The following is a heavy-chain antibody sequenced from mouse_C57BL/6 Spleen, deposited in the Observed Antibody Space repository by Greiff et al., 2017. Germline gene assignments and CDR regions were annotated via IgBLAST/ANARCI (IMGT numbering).Heavy chain of an antibody. J-gene: IGHJ2*01. CDR1: GYTFTSSG. CDR3: SRSFPWITTVVVDY. Sequence: QVQLQQSGAELARPGASVKLSCKASGYTFTSSGISWVKQRTGQGLEWIGEIYPRSGNTDYNEKFKGKATLTADKSSGTAYMELRSLTSEDSAVYFCSRSFPWITTVVVDYWGQGTTLTVSS. CDR2: IYPRSGNT. V-gene: IGHV1-81*01. D-gene: IGHD1-1*01.